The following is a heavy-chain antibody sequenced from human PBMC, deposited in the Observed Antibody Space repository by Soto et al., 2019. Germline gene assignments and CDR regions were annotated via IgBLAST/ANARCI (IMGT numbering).Heavy chain of an antibody. CDR3: ARGHFDFWSGYPIEY. V-gene: IGHV1-18*04. Sequence: ASVKVSCKASGYTFSNYGIYWLRQAPGQGLERLGWVSTYNGDTNYAQKFHDRVTMTTHTSTNTASMELRSLKSDDTAVYYCARGHFDFWSGYPIEYWGQGTSVTVSS. CDR1: GYTFSNYG. CDR2: VSTYNGDT. J-gene: IGHJ4*02. D-gene: IGHD3-3*01.